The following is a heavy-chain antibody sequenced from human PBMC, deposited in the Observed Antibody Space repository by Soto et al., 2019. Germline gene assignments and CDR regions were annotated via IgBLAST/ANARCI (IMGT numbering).Heavy chain of an antibody. J-gene: IGHJ4*02. V-gene: IGHV5-51*01. CDR1: GYSFTSYW. CDR2: IYPGDSDT. CDR3: ATQQQLALLDY. Sequence: GVFLRISCKGSGYSFTSYWIGWVRQMPGKGLEWMGIIYPGDSDTRYSPSFQGQVTISADKSIRTAYLQWSSLKASDTAMYYCATQQQLALLDYWGQGTLVTVSS. D-gene: IGHD6-13*01.